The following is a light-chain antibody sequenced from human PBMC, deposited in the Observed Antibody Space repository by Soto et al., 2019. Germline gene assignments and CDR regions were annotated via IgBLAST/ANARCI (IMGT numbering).Light chain of an antibody. CDR3: NSYTSSSTLYV. CDR1: SSDVGAYNY. V-gene: IGLV2-14*01. CDR2: DVS. Sequence: QSALPQPASVSGSPGQAVAISCTGTSSDVGAYNYVSWYQQLPGKAPNLLIYDVSHRPSWVSDRFSGSKSGNTASLTISGLQAEDEGDYYCNSYTSSSTLYVFGTGTKVTVL. J-gene: IGLJ1*01.